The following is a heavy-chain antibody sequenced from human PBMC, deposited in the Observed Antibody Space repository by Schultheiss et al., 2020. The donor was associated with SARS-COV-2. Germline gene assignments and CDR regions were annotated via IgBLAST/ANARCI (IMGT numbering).Heavy chain of an antibody. V-gene: IGHV3-21*04. CDR2: ISSSSSYI. CDR1: GFTFSSYS. D-gene: IGHD3-16*01. CDR3: WRGAGGY. Sequence: GGSLRLSCSASGFTFSSYSMNWVRQAPGKGLEWVSSISSSSSYIYYADSLKGRFTISRDNAKNSLDLQMNSLRVEDTAVYYCWRGAGGYLGQGTLVTVSS. J-gene: IGHJ4*02.